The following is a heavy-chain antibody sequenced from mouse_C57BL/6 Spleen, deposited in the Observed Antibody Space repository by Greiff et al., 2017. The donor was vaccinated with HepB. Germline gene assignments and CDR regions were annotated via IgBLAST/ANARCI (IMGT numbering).Heavy chain of an antibody. CDR3: APKYYND. CDR2: IYPGDGDT. J-gene: IGHJ2*01. V-gene: IGHV1-82*01. CDR1: GYAFSSSW. Sequence: VQLQQSGPELVKPGASVKISCKASGYAFSSSWMNWVKQRPGKGLEWIGRIYPGDGDTNYNGKFKGKATLTADESSSTAYMQLSSLTSEDSAVYFCAPKYYNDWGQGTTLTVSS.